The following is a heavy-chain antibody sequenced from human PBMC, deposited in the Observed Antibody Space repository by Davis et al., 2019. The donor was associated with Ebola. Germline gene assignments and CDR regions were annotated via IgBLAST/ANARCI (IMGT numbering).Heavy chain of an antibody. CDR1: GGSFSGYY. CDR3: ARWSGGYYYYYMDV. Sequence: PGGSLRLSCAVYGGSFSGYYWSWIRQPPGKGLEWIGEINHSGSTNYNPSLKSRVTISVDTSKNQFSLKLSSVTAADTAVYYCARWSGGYYYYYMDVWGKGTTVTVSS. J-gene: IGHJ6*03. CDR2: INHSGST. D-gene: IGHD3-10*01. V-gene: IGHV4-34*01.